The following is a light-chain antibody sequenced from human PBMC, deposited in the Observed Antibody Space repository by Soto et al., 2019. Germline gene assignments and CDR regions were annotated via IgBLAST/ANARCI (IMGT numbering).Light chain of an antibody. CDR2: DAA. J-gene: IGKJ3*01. CDR1: QTISNW. Sequence: DIQMTQSPSTLSASVGDRVTITCRASQTISNWLAWYQQKPGKAPKLLIYDAAKLESGVPSRFSGSGSGTEFTLTLSSLQPDDFGTYYCQQYNSYAFTFGPGTKVDIK. V-gene: IGKV1-5*01. CDR3: QQYNSYAFT.